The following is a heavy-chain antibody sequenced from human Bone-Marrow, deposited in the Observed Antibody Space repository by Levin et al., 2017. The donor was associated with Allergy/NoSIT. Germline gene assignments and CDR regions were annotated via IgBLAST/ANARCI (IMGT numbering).Heavy chain of an antibody. CDR3: ARARWDYYDSSGADFDR. CDR2: ISYDGSNK. D-gene: IGHD3-22*01. Sequence: GGSLRLSCAASGFTFSSYAMHWVRQAPGKGLEWVAVISYDGSNKYYADSVKGRFTISRDNSKNTLYLQMNSLRAEDTAVYDCARARWDYYDSSGADFDRWGRGTLVTVSS. CDR1: GFTFSSYA. J-gene: IGHJ2*01. V-gene: IGHV3-30*04.